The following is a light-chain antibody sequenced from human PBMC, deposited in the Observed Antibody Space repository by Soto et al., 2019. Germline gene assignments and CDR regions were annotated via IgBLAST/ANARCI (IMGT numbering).Light chain of an antibody. CDR3: QQYSNWPPGT. Sequence: EIVMTQSPVTLSVSPGERATLSCRASQSVGSNLAWYQQKPGQAPRLLIYGASTRATGIPARFSGSGSGTEFTLTISSLQSEDFAVYYCQQYSNWPPGTFGQGTKVEIK. CDR2: GAS. V-gene: IGKV3-15*01. CDR1: QSVGSN. J-gene: IGKJ1*01.